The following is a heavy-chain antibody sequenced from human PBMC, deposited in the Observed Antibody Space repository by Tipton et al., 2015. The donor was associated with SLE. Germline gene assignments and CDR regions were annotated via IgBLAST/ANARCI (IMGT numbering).Heavy chain of an antibody. V-gene: IGHV4-34*01. CDR2: INHVGSI. CDR3: ARSGLDDISYFEE. D-gene: IGHD3-9*01. CDR1: GGSLSGHY. J-gene: IGHJ1*01. Sequence: LRLSCGVYGGSLSGHYWSWIRQPPGKGLEWVVEINHVGSINYNPSLESRVTISLDKSKNQFSLKLSHVTAADTAVYYCARSGLDDISYFEEWGQGTLVTVSS.